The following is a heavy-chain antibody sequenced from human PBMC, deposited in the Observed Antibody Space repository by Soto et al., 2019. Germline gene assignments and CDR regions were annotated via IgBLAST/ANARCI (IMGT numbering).Heavy chain of an antibody. CDR1: GGSIGSYY. CDR3: GSHRPGARYFSSTSCYCFVY. CDR2: IYYSGST. V-gene: IGHV4-59*08. Sequence: SEALCLTCTVSGGSIGSYYWSWILQPPGKGLEWIGYIYYSGSTNYNPSLKSRVTISVDTSKNQFSLKLGSVTAADTAVYYCGSHRPGARYFSSTSCYCFVYWGPATLVSVSS. J-gene: IGHJ4*02. D-gene: IGHD2-2*01.